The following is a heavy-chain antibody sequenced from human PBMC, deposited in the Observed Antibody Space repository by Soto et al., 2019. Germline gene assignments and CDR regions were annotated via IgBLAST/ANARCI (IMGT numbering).Heavy chain of an antibody. V-gene: IGHV3-23*01. Sequence: EVQLLESGGGLVQPGGSLRLSCAASGFTFSSYAMSWVRQAPGKGLEWVSAISGSGGSTYYADSVKGRFTISRDNSKNTLYLQMNSLRAEDTAVYYCAKDLAYVLRFLEWLRNDAFDIWGQGTMVTVSS. D-gene: IGHD3-3*01. CDR1: GFTFSSYA. CDR2: ISGSGGST. CDR3: AKDLAYVLRFLEWLRNDAFDI. J-gene: IGHJ3*02.